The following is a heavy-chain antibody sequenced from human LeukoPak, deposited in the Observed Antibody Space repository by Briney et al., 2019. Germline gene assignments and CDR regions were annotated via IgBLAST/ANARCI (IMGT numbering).Heavy chain of an antibody. CDR1: GFTFSSYS. CDR3: ARGSSDYYYYYYMDV. Sequence: GGSLRLSCAASGFTFSSYSMNWVRQAPGKGLEWVSSIISSSSYIYYADSVKGRFTISRDNAKNSLYLQMNSLRAEDTAVYYCARGSSDYYYYYYMDVWGKGTTVTISS. J-gene: IGHJ6*03. D-gene: IGHD3-10*01. V-gene: IGHV3-21*01. CDR2: IISSSSYI.